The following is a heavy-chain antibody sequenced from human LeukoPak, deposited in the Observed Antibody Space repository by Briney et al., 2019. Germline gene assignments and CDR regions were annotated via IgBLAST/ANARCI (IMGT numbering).Heavy chain of an antibody. D-gene: IGHD5-24*01. CDR2: IIPIFGTA. Sequence: SVNVSCKASGGTFSSYAISWVRQAPGQGLEWMGGIIPIFGTANYAQKFQGRVTITADESTSTAYMELSSLRSEDTAVYYCARAPDGYNTALDYWGQGTLVTVSS. J-gene: IGHJ4*02. CDR1: GGTFSSYA. CDR3: ARAPDGYNTALDY. V-gene: IGHV1-69*01.